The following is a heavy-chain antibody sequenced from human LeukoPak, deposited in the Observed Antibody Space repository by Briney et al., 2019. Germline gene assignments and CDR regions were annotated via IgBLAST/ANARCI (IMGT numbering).Heavy chain of an antibody. CDR3: ARASIAVAGIEYYYYGMDV. J-gene: IGHJ6*02. V-gene: IGHV4-59*01. Sequence: PSETLSLTCTVSGGSISSYYWSWIRQPPGKGLEWIGYICYSGSTNYNPSLKSRVTISVDTSKNQFSLKLSSVTAADTAVYYCARASIAVAGIEYYYYGMDVWGQGTTVTVSS. D-gene: IGHD6-19*01. CDR2: ICYSGST. CDR1: GGSISSYY.